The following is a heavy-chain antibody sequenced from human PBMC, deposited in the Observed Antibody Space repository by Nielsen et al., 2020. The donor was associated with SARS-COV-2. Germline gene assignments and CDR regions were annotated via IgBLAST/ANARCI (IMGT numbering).Heavy chain of an antibody. J-gene: IGHJ5*02. CDR1: GYNFNNYA. D-gene: IGHD6-13*01. CDR2: FGVPRPNT. CDR3: ARNEAAPGMETNWYDH. V-gene: IGHV3-23*01. Sequence: GESLKISCAASGYNFNNYAMTWVRQAPGKGLEWVSTFGVPRPNTYYADSVKGRFTISRDNSKNTLYLQMDSLRADDTAVYYCARNEAAPGMETNWYDHWGQGTPVTASS.